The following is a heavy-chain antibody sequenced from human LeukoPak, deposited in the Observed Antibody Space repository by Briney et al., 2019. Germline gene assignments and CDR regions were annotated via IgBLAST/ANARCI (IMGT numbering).Heavy chain of an antibody. J-gene: IGHJ3*02. D-gene: IGHD4-17*01. CDR3: ARSSGRDYGAFDI. CDR2: INHSGST. V-gene: IGHV4-34*01. CDR1: GGSFSGYY. Sequence: PSETLSLTCAVYGGSFSGYYWSWIRQPPGKGLEWIGEINHSGSTNYNPSLKSRVTISVDTSKNQFSLKLSSVTAADTAVYYCARSSGRDYGAFDIWGQGTMVTVSS.